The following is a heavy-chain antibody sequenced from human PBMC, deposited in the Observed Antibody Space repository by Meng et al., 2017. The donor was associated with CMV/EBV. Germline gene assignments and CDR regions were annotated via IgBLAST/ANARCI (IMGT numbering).Heavy chain of an antibody. J-gene: IGHJ4*02. D-gene: IGHD6-13*01. V-gene: IGHV3-30*02. CDR3: AKDTYSSLDY. CDR2: IRNDGSNK. Sequence: GESLKISCAASGFTFSSYGLHWVRQAPGKGLEWVAFIRNDGSNKYYADSVKGRFTISRDNSKNTLYLQMNSLRAEDTAVYYCAKDTYSSLDYWGQGTLVTVSS. CDR1: GFTFSSYG.